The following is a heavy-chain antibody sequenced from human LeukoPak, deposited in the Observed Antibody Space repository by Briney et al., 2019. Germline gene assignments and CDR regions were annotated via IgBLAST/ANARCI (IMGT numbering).Heavy chain of an antibody. CDR1: GGSISTTGYY. CDR3: AREGAGYNRVIHRFDY. CDR2: IYHSGST. D-gene: IGHD5-24*01. V-gene: IGHV4-39*07. Sequence: PSETLSLTCTVSGGSISTTGYYWAWIRQPPGKGLEWIGEIYHSGSTNYNPSLKSRVTISVDTSKNQFSLRLNSVTAADTAVYYCAREGAGYNRVIHRFDYWGQGTLVTVSS. J-gene: IGHJ4*02.